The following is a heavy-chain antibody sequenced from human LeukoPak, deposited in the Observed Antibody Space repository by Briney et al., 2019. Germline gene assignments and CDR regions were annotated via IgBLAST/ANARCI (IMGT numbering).Heavy chain of an antibody. J-gene: IGHJ4*02. CDR2: IWYDGSSE. CDR3: ARDHTSDDYLWGSYRHGDYFDW. V-gene: IGHV3-33*08. Sequence: GGSLRLSCAASGFPFSNFDMHLVRPAPGKGLEWVALIWYDGSSEYYADSVKGRFTIPRDNSKNTLYLQKNSLRAEDTAVYYGARDHTSDDYLWGSYRHGDYFDWWGEGSLIAVSS. CDR1: GFPFSNFD. D-gene: IGHD3-16*02.